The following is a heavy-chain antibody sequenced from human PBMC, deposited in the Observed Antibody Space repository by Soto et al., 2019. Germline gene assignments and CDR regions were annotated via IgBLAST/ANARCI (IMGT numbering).Heavy chain of an antibody. CDR1: GYTFTSFG. D-gene: IGHD4-17*01. V-gene: IGHV1-18*04. CDR2: ISGNDGNK. Sequence: GPSVKVSCKASGYTFTSFGISWVRQAPGQGLEWMGWISGNDGNKNYAQKIQGRVTMTTDTSTSTAYMELRSLRSDDTAVYYCARDPTVVSPDAFDIWGQGTMVTVSS. CDR3: ARDPTVVSPDAFDI. J-gene: IGHJ3*02.